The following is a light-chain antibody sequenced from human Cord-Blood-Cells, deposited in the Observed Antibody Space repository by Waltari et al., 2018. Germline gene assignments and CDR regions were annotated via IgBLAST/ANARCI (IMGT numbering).Light chain of an antibody. Sequence: DIVMTQSPDSLAGSLGELATINCKSSQSVLSSSNNKNYLAWSQQKPGQPPKLLIYWASTRESGVPDRFSGSGSGTDFTLTISSLQAEDVAVYYCQQYYSTPLTFGGGTKVEIK. J-gene: IGKJ4*01. CDR1: QSVLSSSNNKNY. CDR2: WAS. V-gene: IGKV4-1*01. CDR3: QQYYSTPLT.